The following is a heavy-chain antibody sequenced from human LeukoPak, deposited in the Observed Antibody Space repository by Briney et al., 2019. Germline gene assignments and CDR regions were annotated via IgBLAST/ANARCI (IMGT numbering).Heavy chain of an antibody. V-gene: IGHV4-59*02. CDR1: GGSVSAYY. Sequence: SETLSLTCTVSGGSVSAYYWSWIRQPPGKGLEWIGYIYYSGSINYKPSLKSRATISVDTSKNQFSLKLTSVTAADTAVYYCARAPSGSSYFDYWGQGTLVTVSS. CDR3: ARAPSGSSYFDY. J-gene: IGHJ4*02. CDR2: IYYSGSI. D-gene: IGHD1-26*01.